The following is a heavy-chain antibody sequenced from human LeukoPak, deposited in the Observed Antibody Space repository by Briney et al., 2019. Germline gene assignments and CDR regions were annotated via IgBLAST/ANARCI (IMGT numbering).Heavy chain of an antibody. CDR1: GFTFSSYG. J-gene: IGHJ6*03. V-gene: IGHV3-30*02. Sequence: PGGSLRLSCAASGFTFSSYGMHWVRQAPGKGLEWVAFIRYDGSNKYYADSVKGRFTISRYNSKNTLYLQMNSLRAEDTAVYYCAKGGARDIVVVPAAIAGSGYYYMDVWGKGTTVTVSS. CDR2: IRYDGSNK. CDR3: AKGGARDIVVVPAAIAGSGYYYMDV. D-gene: IGHD2-2*02.